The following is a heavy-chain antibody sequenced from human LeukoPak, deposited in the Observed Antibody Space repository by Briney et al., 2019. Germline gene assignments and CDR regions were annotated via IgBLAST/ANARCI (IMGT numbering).Heavy chain of an antibody. J-gene: IGHJ3*02. Sequence: PSETLSLTCTVSGYSISSGYYWGWIRQPPGKGLEWIGSIYHSGSTYYNPSLKSRVTMSVDTSKNQFSLKLSSVTAADTAVYYCAREVSSGYEDAFDIWGQGTMVTVSS. CDR3: AREVSSGYEDAFDI. V-gene: IGHV4-38-2*02. D-gene: IGHD3-22*01. CDR2: IYHSGST. CDR1: GYSISSGYY.